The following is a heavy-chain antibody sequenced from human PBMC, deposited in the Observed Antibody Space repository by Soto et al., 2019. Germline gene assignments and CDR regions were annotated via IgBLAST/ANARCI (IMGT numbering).Heavy chain of an antibody. CDR3: VSDRGYGHASVPYS. V-gene: IGHV3-30*03. Sequence: QAQLVESGGGVVQPGRSLRLSCAASGFAFSSYGMHWVRQAPGTGLEWVAVISYDGSLQHYADSVKGRFTISRDNSKNIVIMQISSLRAKDKAVYYCVSDRGYGHASVPYSWGQGTMVSVSS. J-gene: IGHJ4*02. D-gene: IGHD5-18*01. CDR1: GFAFSSYG. CDR2: ISYDGSLQ.